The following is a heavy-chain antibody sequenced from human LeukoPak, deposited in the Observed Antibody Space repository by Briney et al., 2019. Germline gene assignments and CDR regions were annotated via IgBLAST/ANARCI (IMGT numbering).Heavy chain of an antibody. J-gene: IGHJ4*02. CDR3: AKRGAEVGATVAPGDY. V-gene: IGHV3-20*04. D-gene: IGHD1-26*01. CDR2: INWNGGST. Sequence: GGSLRLSCAASGFTFDDYGMSWVRQAPGKGLEWVSGINWNGGSTGYADSVKGRFTISRDNAKNSLYLQMNSLRAEDTAVYYCAKRGAEVGATVAPGDYWGQGTLVTVSS. CDR1: GFTFDDYG.